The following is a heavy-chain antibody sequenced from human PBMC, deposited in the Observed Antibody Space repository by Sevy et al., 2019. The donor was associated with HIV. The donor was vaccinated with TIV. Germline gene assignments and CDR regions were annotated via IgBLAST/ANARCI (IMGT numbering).Heavy chain of an antibody. V-gene: IGHV4-30-4*02. CDR2: IYYSGTA. J-gene: IGHJ3*02. D-gene: IGHD3-16*01. Sequence: SETLSLTCTVSGGSISSGDYYWSWIRQTPGKGLEWIGYIYYSGTAYYNPSLKSRISISVDTSKNHFSLKLSSVTATDTGVYYCATGVGGPAVIVTFGGVKYAFNIWGQGTMVTVSS. CDR1: GGSISSGDYY. CDR3: ATGVGGPAVIVTFGGVKYAFNI.